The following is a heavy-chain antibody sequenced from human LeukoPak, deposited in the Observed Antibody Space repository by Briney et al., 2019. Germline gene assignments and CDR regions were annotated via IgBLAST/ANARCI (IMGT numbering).Heavy chain of an antibody. CDR1: GFTFSSYG. CDR3: AKEDYDILTGLPYFDY. CDR2: IRYDGSNK. Sequence: GGSLRLSCAASGFTFSSYGMHWVRQAPGKGLEWVAFIRYDGSNKYYADSVKGRFTISRDNSKNTLYLQMNSPRAEDTAVYYCAKEDYDILTGLPYFDYWGQGTLVTVSS. D-gene: IGHD3-9*01. V-gene: IGHV3-30*02. J-gene: IGHJ4*02.